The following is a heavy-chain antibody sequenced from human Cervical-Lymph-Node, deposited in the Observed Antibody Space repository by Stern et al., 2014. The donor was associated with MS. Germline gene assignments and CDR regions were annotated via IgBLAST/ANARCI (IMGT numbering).Heavy chain of an antibody. J-gene: IGHJ4*02. D-gene: IGHD3-9*01. CDR1: GFSLSTSGVG. Sequence: ESGPTLVKPTQTLTLTCTFSGFSLSTSGVGVGWIRQPPGKALEWLALIYWNDYKRYSPSLKSRLTIPKDPSKNQVVLTMTNMDPVDTATYYCAHRPAELRYFDWSYYFDYWGQGTLVTVSS. V-gene: IGHV2-5*01. CDR2: IYWNDYK. CDR3: AHRPAELRYFDWSYYFDY.